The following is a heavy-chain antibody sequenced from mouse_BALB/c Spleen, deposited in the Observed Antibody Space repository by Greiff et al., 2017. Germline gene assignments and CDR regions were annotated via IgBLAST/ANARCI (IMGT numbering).Heavy chain of an antibody. Sequence: EVQRVESGGGLVKPGGSLKLSCAASGFTFSSYAMSWVRQTPEKRLEWVASISSGGSTYYPDSVKGRFTISRDNARNILYLQMSSLRSEDTAMYYCARVELRQYWYFDVWGAGTTVTVSS. CDR2: ISSGGST. CDR1: GFTFSSYA. CDR3: ARVELRQYWYFDV. V-gene: IGHV5-6-5*01. J-gene: IGHJ1*01. D-gene: IGHD1-2*01.